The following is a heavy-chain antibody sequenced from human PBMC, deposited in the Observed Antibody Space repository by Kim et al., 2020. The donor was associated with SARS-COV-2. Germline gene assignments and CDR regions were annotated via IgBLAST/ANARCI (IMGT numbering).Heavy chain of an antibody. D-gene: IGHD6-13*01. CDR3: AKLLPGAVTGY. Sequence: GGSLRLSCAVSGFTFSSYAMSWVRQAPGKGLEWVSSISGGGDSTYYADSVKGRFTISRDNSKNTLYLQVNSLRAEDTAVYYCAKLLPGAVTGYWGQGTLVTVSS. CDR2: ISGGGDST. J-gene: IGHJ4*02. CDR1: GFTFSSYA. V-gene: IGHV3-23*01.